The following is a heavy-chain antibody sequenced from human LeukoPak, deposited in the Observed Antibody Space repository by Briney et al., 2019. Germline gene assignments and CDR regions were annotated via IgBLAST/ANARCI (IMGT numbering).Heavy chain of an antibody. V-gene: IGHV5-51*01. J-gene: IGHJ4*02. CDR1: GYTFTSYW. D-gene: IGHD5-24*01. CDR3: ARRGDGYNLNFDY. Sequence: GESLKISCNCTGYTFTSYWIGWVRQMPRKGLEWMEMIYPCYSVTRYSPSFQGQVTISADKSISTAYLQWSSLKASDTAMYYCARRGDGYNLNFDYWGQGTLVTVSS. CDR2: IYPCYSVT.